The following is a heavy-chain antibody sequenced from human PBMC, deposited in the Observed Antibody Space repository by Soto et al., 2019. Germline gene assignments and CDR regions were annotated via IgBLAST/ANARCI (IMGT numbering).Heavy chain of an antibody. Sequence: LSLTCAVSGGSISSGGYSWSWIRQPPGKGLEWIGYIYYSGSTNNNPSLKSRVTISVDTSKNQFSLKLSSVTAADTAVYYCARVSYCGTYYYDSSGYYGCGFDPWGQGTLVTVSS. V-gene: IGHV4-61*08. CDR2: IYYSGST. D-gene: IGHD3-22*01. J-gene: IGHJ5*02. CDR3: ARVSYCGTYYYDSSGYYGCGFDP. CDR1: GGSISSGGYS.